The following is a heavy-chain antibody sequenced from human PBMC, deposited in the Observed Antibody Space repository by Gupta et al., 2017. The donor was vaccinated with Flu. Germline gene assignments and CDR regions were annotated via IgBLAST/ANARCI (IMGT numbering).Heavy chain of an antibody. Sequence: QVQLVQSGAEVKKPGASVKVSCKASGYTFTGYYMHRVRQAPGQGLEWMGWINPNSGGTNYAQKFQGRVTMTRDTSISTAYMELSRLRSDDTAVYYCARGKVVVVAVTPYLDYWGQGTLVTVSS. CDR3: ARGKVVVVAVTPYLDY. CDR1: GYTFTGYY. J-gene: IGHJ4*02. V-gene: IGHV1-2*02. D-gene: IGHD2-15*01. CDR2: INPNSGGT.